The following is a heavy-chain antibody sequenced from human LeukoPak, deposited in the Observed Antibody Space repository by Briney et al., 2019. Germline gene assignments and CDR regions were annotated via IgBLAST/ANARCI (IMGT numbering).Heavy chain of an antibody. J-gene: IGHJ6*02. V-gene: IGHV1-8*02. CDR3: ARYCSGGSCYPNYYYYGMDV. CDR1: GYTFTSYG. CDR2: MNPNSGNT. D-gene: IGHD2-15*01. Sequence: ASVKVSCKASGYTFTSYGINWVRQATGQGLEWMGWMNPNSGNTGYAQKFQGRVTMTRNTSISTAYMELSSLRSEDTAVYYCARYCSGGSCYPNYYYYGMDVWGQGTTVTVSS.